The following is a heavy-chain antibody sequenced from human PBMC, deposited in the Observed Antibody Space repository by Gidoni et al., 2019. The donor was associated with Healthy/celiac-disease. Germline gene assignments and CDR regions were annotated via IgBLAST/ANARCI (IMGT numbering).Heavy chain of an antibody. CDR3: AKDLGVVTAPLGYFDY. Sequence: EVQLLESGGGLVQPGGSLRISCAASGFTFSSYAMSWVRQAPGKGLEWVSAISGSGGSTYYADSVKGRFTISRDNSKNTLYLQMNSLRAEDTAVYYCAKDLGVVTAPLGYFDYWGQGTLVTVSS. CDR2: ISGSGGST. D-gene: IGHD2-21*02. CDR1: GFTFSSYA. J-gene: IGHJ4*02. V-gene: IGHV3-23*01.